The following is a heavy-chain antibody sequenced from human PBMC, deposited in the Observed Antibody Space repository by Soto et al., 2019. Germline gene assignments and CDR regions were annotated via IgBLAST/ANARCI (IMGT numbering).Heavy chain of an antibody. CDR1: GGSLSGGVYY. CDR3: AREIIPLTTDWYFDL. D-gene: IGHD4-17*01. V-gene: IGHV4-30-4*01. J-gene: IGHJ2*01. Sequence: SETLSLTCTVSGGSLSGGVYYWSWIRQPPGKGLEWIGYIYDSGSTYYNPSLKSRVTISVDTSKNQFSLRLSSVTAADTAVYYCAREIIPLTTDWYFDLWGRGTLVTVSS. CDR2: IYDSGST.